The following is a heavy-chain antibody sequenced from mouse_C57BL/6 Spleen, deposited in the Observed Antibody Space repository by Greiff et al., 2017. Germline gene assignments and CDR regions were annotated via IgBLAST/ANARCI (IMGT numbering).Heavy chain of an antibody. J-gene: IGHJ3*01. CDR2: IYPCSGNT. Sequence: QVQLQQSGAELARPGASVKLSCKASGYTFTSYGISWVKQRTGQGLEWIGEIYPCSGNTYYNQKFKGKATLTAAKSSSTAYMERRSLTSEDSAVYFCASDGYSAYWGQGTTVTVSA. CDR1: GYTFTSYG. V-gene: IGHV1-81*01. CDR3: ASDGYSAY. D-gene: IGHD2-3*01.